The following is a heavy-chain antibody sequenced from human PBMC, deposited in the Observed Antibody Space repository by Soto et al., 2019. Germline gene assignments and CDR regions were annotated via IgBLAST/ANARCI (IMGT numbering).Heavy chain of an antibody. CDR3: AKGGHYHSPHYADS. CDR2: INPNTGGT. J-gene: IGHJ4*02. D-gene: IGHD3-22*01. V-gene: IGHV1-2*04. CDR1: GYTFTDYY. Sequence: QVHLVQSGTEVRQPGASVRVSCKASGYTFTDYYLHWVRQAPGQGPEWMGWINPNTGGTDYAQKFRDWVTMTTDTSINTAYMDLSRLKSHDTAVYYCAKGGHYHSPHYADSWGQGTLVTVSS.